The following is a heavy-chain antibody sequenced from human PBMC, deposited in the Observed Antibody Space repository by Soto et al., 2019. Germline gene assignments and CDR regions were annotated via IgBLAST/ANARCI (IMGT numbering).Heavy chain of an antibody. CDR3: ARGIAVAGTPGSFDF. J-gene: IGHJ4*02. V-gene: IGHV1-8*01. Sequence: QVQLVESGAEVKKPGASVKVSCKASGYTFTSYDINWVRLATGQGLEWMGWMNPNSGNTGYAQKFQGRVTMSRNTSISTAYMELSSVRSEDTAVYYCARGIAVAGTPGSFDFLGQGTLVTVSS. CDR1: GYTFTSYD. D-gene: IGHD6-19*01. CDR2: MNPNSGNT.